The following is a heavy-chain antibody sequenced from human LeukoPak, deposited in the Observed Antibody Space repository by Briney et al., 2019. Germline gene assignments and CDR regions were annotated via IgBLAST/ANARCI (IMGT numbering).Heavy chain of an antibody. CDR1: EFTFSGYS. J-gene: IGHJ4*02. CDR2: FGTRSTSI. Sequence: KSGGSLRPSCTASEFTFSGYSMNWIRQAPGKGLEWVSSFGTRSTSIYHAGSVKGRFAISRDNAKNSLYLQMNSLRAEDTAVYYCAREVSEGFDFWGQGTLVTVSS. V-gene: IGHV3-21*01. D-gene: IGHD3-22*01. CDR3: AREVSEGFDF.